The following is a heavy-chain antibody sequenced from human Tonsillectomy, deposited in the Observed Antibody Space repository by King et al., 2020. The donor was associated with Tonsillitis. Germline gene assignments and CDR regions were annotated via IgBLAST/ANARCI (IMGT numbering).Heavy chain of an antibody. CDR3: AKFGTAYGAFDI. CDR2: ISPNSGGT. J-gene: IGHJ3*02. CDR1: GYTFTGYH. Sequence: QLVQSGAEVKKPGASVKVSCKASGYTFTGYHMHWVRQARGQGLEWMGWISPNSGGTNYAQMFQGRVTMTRDTSITTPYMELSGLRSDDTAVCYCAKFGTAYGAFDIWGQGTMVTVSS. D-gene: IGHD3-10*01. V-gene: IGHV1-2*02.